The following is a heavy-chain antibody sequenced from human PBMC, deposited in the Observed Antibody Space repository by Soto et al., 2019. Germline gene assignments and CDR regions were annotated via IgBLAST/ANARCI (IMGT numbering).Heavy chain of an antibody. Sequence: GASVKVSCKASGGTFSSYAISWVRQAPGQGLEWMGGIIPIFGTANYAQKFQGRVTITADEATSTAYMELSSLRSEDTAVYYCAGDAIKVTLRDYGMDVWGQGTTVTVSS. CDR2: IIPIFGTA. CDR3: AGDAIKVTLRDYGMDV. D-gene: IGHD4-4*01. J-gene: IGHJ6*02. CDR1: GGTFSSYA. V-gene: IGHV1-69*13.